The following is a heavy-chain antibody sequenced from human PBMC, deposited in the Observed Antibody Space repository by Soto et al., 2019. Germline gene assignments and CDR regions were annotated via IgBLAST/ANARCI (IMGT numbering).Heavy chain of an antibody. V-gene: IGHV1-8*01. J-gene: IGHJ6*02. CDR1: GYTFTSYD. Sequence: ASVKVSCKASGYTFTSYDINWVRQATGQGLEWMGWMNPNSGNTGYAQKFQGRVTMTTDTPTTTAFMELRSLRSDDTAVYYCARIGDCSITTCSFPTRFYMRGYYYYYGMVVWGPGTTESVSS. CDR3: ARIGDCSITTCSFPTRFYMRGYYYYYGMVV. CDR2: MNPNSGNT. D-gene: IGHD2-2*01.